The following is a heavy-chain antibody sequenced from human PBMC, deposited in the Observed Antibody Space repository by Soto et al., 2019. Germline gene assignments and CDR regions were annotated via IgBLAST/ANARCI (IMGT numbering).Heavy chain of an antibody. CDR1: GVSINSRGYY. CDR2: MFYSGTT. CDR3: ARKEDGYNRLFDY. J-gene: IGHJ4*02. Sequence: QVQLQESGPGLVKPSETLSLTCTVSGVSINSRGYYWGWIRQPPGKGREWIESMFYSGTTYYNPSLKSRITIAVDSSKNQFSLSLSSVTAADTAFYYCARKEDGYNRLFDYWGQGILVTVSS. D-gene: IGHD5-12*01. V-gene: IGHV4-39*01.